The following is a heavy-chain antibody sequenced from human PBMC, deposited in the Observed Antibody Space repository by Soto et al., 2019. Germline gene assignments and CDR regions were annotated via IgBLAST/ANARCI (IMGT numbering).Heavy chain of an antibody. Sequence: PSETLCLSCTASGGSILNDGHYWPRLRQHPGQGLEWIGRICFSGNTHNNTALKSRLTFSLDTAKNQFSLKLTSVTAAATAIYSWSRDNYCGMLDVWGPGTLVTVSS. V-gene: IGHV4-31*02. CDR2: ICFSGNT. CDR3: SRDNYCGMLDV. CDR1: GGSILNDGHY. D-gene: IGHD4-17*01. J-gene: IGHJ4*02.